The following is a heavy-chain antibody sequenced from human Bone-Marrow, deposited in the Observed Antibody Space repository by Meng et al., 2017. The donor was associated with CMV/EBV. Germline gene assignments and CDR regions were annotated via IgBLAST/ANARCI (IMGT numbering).Heavy chain of an antibody. CDR1: GYTFFSYD. J-gene: IGHJ1*01. CDR2: MNPNSGNT. CDR3: ATVWNPGID. V-gene: IGHV1-8*02. Sequence: ASVKVSCKASGYTFFSYDINWVRQATGQGLEWMGWMNPNSGNTGHAQKFQGRVTMTRDTSISTAYMELSRLRSDDTAVYYCATVWNPGIDWGHGTLVTLSS. D-gene: IGHD1-1*01.